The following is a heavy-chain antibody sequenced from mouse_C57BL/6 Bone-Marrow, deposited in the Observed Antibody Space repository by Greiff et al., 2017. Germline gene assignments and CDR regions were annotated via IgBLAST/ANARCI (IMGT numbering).Heavy chain of an antibody. D-gene: IGHD1-3*01. J-gene: IGHJ2*01. Sequence: VKLVESGAELVKPGASVKMSCKASGYTFTTYPIEWMKQNHGKSLEWIGNFHPYNDDTKYNEKFKGKATLTVEKSSSTVYLELSRLTSDDSAVYYCARSGKYGGCYFDYWGQGTTLTVSS. CDR3: ARSGKYGGCYFDY. V-gene: IGHV1-47*01. CDR2: FHPYNDDT. CDR1: GYTFTTYP.